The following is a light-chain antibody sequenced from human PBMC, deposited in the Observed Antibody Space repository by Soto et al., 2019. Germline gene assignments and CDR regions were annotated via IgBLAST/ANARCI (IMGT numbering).Light chain of an antibody. CDR1: QSVSSN. CDR2: GVS. J-gene: IGKJ3*01. V-gene: IGKV3D-15*01. Sequence: EFGMTKPLSTLSGSPGERATLSCRASQSVSSNLAWYQQKPGQAPRLLIYGVSTRATGIPARFSGSGSGTDITLTISSQPAEYFVVYYCQQPKYWQVTVGPGARVDIK. CDR3: QQPKYWQVT.